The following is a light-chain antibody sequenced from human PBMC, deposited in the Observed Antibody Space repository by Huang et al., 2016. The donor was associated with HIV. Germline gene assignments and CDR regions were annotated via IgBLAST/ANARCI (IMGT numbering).Light chain of an antibody. Sequence: DIQMTQSPSSLSASVGDRVTITCQASQAINDYLNWYQHRPGKSPTLLIYDASNLETGVPSRFSGTGSGTDFTFTISSLQPEDIATYYCQHYDNLPMYTFGQGTKLEIK. V-gene: IGKV1-33*01. CDR3: QHYDNLPMYT. CDR1: QAINDY. J-gene: IGKJ2*01. CDR2: DAS.